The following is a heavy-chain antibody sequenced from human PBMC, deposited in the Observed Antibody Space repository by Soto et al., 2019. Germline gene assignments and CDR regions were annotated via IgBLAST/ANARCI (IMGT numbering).Heavy chain of an antibody. J-gene: IGHJ4*02. CDR3: ARRNTAGFLRYFDN. Sequence: QVQLVQSGAEVMQPGSSVKVSCEPSGGTLTNFINYPINWVRQSPGQGLEWMGGIVPNIGTVNYAQKFQGRVTMTADKSTGTVYMELSSLRSDDSALYYCARRNTAGFLRYFDNWGQGTLVTVSS. CDR1: GGTLTNFINYP. D-gene: IGHD6-19*01. V-gene: IGHV1-69*06. CDR2: IVPNIGTV.